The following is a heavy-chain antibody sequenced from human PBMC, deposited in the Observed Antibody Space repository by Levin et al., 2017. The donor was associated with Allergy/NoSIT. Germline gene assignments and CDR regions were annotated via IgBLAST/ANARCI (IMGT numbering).Heavy chain of an antibody. CDR2: IKQDGREK. CDR3: ASHQAAAVDY. V-gene: IGHV3-7*01. CDR1: GFTFSSSW. D-gene: IGHD6-13*01. Sequence: PGGSLRLSCAASGFTFSSSWMSWVRQAPGKGLEWVANIKQDGREKYYVDSVKGRFTISRDNAKNSLYLQMNSLGAEDTAVYYCASHQAAAVDYWGQGPLVTVCS. J-gene: IGHJ4*02.